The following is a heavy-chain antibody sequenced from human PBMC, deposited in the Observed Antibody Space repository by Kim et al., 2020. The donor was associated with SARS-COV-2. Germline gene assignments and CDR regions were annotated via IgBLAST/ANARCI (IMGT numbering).Heavy chain of an antibody. CDR3: ARASTVDYRYFDL. CDR1: GGSFSGYY. D-gene: IGHD4-17*01. Sequence: SETLSLTCAVYGGSFSGYYWSWIRQPPGKGLEWIGEINHSGSTNYNPSLKSRVTISVDTSKNQFSLKLSSVTAADTAVYYCARASTVDYRYFDLWGRGTLVTVSS. J-gene: IGHJ2*01. V-gene: IGHV4-34*01. CDR2: INHSGST.